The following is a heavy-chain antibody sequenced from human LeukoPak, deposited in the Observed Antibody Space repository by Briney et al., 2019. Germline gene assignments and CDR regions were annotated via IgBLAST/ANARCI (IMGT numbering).Heavy chain of an antibody. CDR1: GFTFSSYG. V-gene: IGHV3-30*02. D-gene: IGHD2-8*01. CDR3: AKVGLAVIVLMVYAPGVRAFDI. CDR2: IRYDGSNK. J-gene: IGHJ3*02. Sequence: GGSLRLSCAASGFTFSSYGMHWVRQAPGKGLEWVAFIRYDGSNKYYADSVKGRFTISRDNSKNTLYLQMNSLRAEDTAVYYCAKVGLAVIVLMVYAPGVRAFDIWGQGTMVTVSS.